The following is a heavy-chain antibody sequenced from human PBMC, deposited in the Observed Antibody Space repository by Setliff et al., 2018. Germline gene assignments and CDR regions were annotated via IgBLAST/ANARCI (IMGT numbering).Heavy chain of an antibody. J-gene: IGHJ3*01. CDR3: ARDRFYNSWSGTSITAPHDAFDV. V-gene: IGHV1-46*03. D-gene: IGHD3-3*01. CDR2: INPSGGLT. CDR1: GYTLSKYY. Sequence: ASVKVSCKASGYTLSKYYMHWVRQAPGQGLEWMGIINPSGGLTKYAQKFQGRVTMTSDTSTNTVYLEVSSLRSEDTAVYFCARDRFYNSWSGTSITAPHDAFDVWGQGTMVTVSS.